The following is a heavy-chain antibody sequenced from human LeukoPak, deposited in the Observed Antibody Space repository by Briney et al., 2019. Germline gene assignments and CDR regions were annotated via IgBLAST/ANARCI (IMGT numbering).Heavy chain of an antibody. CDR2: IYYSGST. CDR3: ARDRGYSYGYDAFDI. V-gene: IGHV4-59*01. J-gene: IGHJ3*02. CDR1: GGSISSYY. Sequence: KPSETLSLTCTVSGGSISSYYWSWIRQPPGKGLEWIGYIYYSGSTNYNPSLKSRVTISVDTSKNQFSLKLSSVTAADTAVYYCARDRGYSYGYDAFDIWGQGTMVTVSS. D-gene: IGHD5-18*01.